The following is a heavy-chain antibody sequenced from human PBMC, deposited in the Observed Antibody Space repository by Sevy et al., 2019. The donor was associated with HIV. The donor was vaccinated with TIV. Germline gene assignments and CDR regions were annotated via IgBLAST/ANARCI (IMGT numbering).Heavy chain of an antibody. Sequence: GGSLRLSCVASGSSFGIHWMSWVRQAPGKGLEWVAKINQDGGQKYYVDSVKGRFTISRDNAKSSLYLQTNSLRVEDTVLSYCARDPDPVPGVAFDVWGQGTMVNVSS. V-gene: IGHV3-7*01. CDR1: GSSFGIHW. CDR2: INQDGGQK. CDR3: ARDPDPVPGVAFDV. J-gene: IGHJ3*01.